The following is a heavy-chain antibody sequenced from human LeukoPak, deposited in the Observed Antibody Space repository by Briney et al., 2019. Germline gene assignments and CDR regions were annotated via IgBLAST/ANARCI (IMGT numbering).Heavy chain of an antibody. CDR1: GFTFSSYW. V-gene: IGHV3-48*04. Sequence: GGSLRLSCAASGFTFSSYWMSWVRQAPGKGLEWVSYISSSSSTIYYADSVKGRFTISRDNAKNSLYLQMNSLRAEDTAVYYCARLPDPLYYYDSSGYYYEDYWGQGTLVTVSS. D-gene: IGHD3-22*01. CDR3: ARLPDPLYYYDSSGYYYEDY. CDR2: ISSSSSTI. J-gene: IGHJ4*02.